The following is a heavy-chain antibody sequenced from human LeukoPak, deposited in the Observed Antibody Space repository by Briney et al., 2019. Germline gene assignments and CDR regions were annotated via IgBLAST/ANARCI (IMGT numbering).Heavy chain of an antibody. V-gene: IGHV4-34*01. J-gene: IGHJ3*02. CDR3: ARPTYDYVWGSYRFSVFDI. CDR1: GGSFSGYY. CDR2: INHSGST. D-gene: IGHD3-16*02. Sequence: SETLSLTCAVYGGSFSGYYWSWIRQPPGKGLEWIGEINHSGSTNYNPSLKSRVTISVDTSKNQFSLKLSSVTAADTAVYYCARPTYDYVWGSYRFSVFDIWGQGTMVTVSS.